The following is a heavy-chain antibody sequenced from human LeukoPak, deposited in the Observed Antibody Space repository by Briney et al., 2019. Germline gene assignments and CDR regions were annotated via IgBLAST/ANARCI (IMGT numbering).Heavy chain of an antibody. CDR2: INSDGSTT. CDR3: ARVMYYYHSSRSIAVYYFDY. J-gene: IGHJ4*02. CDR1: GFTFSSHW. D-gene: IGHD3-22*01. Sequence: PGGSLRLSCAASGFTFSSHWMHWVRQAPGKGLVWASRINSDGSTTSYADSVKGRFTISRDNAKNTLYLQMNSLRAEDTAVYYCARVMYYYHSSRSIAVYYFDYWGQGTLVTVSS. V-gene: IGHV3-74*01.